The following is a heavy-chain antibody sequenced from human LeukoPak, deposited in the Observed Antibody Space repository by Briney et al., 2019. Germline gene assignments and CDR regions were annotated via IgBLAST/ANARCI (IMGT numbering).Heavy chain of an antibody. D-gene: IGHD3-3*01. Sequence: GASVKVSCKASGGTFNSYAISWVRQAPGQGLEWMGWISAYNGNTNYAQKLQGRVTMTTDTSTSTAYMELRSLRSDDTAVYYCARGGRVTYYDFWSGYYNWFDPWGQGTLVTVSS. CDR3: ARGGRVTYYDFWSGYYNWFDP. V-gene: IGHV1-18*01. J-gene: IGHJ5*02. CDR2: ISAYNGNT. CDR1: GGTFNSYA.